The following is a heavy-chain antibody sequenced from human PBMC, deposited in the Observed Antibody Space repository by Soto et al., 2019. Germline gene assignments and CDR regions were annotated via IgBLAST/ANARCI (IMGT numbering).Heavy chain of an antibody. V-gene: IGHV3-23*01. CDR2: ITANGGRT. D-gene: IGHD3-22*01. CDR1: GFTFTTYA. CDR3: ARVLHFYDSIDYYLTYYFDY. Sequence: GGSLRLSCAASGFTFTTYAMTWVRQAPGKGLEWVSSITANGGRTYYADSVKGRFTISRDNVKNTLFLQMNSLRAEDTAIYYCARVLHFYDSIDYYLTYYFDYWGQGALVTVSS. J-gene: IGHJ4*02.